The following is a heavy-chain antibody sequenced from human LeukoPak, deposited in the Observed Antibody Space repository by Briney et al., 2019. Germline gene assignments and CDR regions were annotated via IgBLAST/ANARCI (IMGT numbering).Heavy chain of an antibody. J-gene: IGHJ6*02. V-gene: IGHV3-23*01. CDR1: GFSFSSYA. D-gene: IGHD3-10*01. CDR3: IRGDYYYYGVDV. Sequence: GGSLRLSCAASGFSFSSYAMTWARQAPVKGLEWVSAISGDGTRTYYADSVKGRFTISRDDSKNTAYLQMNSLKTEDTAVYYCIRGDYYYYGVDVWGQGTTVTVSS. CDR2: ISGDGTRT.